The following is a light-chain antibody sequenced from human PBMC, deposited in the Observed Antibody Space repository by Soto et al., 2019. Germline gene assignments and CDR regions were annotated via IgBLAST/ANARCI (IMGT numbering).Light chain of an antibody. V-gene: IGKV3-20*01. CDR3: QQYGSSLGVT. Sequence: EIVLTQSPGTLSLSPGERATLSCRASQSVSSSYLAWYQQKPGQAPRLLIYGASSRATGIPDRFSGSGSGKDFTLTISRLEPEDFAVYYCQQYGSSLGVTFGGGTKVEIK. J-gene: IGKJ4*01. CDR1: QSVSSSY. CDR2: GAS.